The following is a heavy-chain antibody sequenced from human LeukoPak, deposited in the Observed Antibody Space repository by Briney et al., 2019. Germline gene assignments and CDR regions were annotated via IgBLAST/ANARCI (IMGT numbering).Heavy chain of an antibody. CDR1: GGSFSGYY. V-gene: IGHV4-30-4*08. Sequence: SETLSLTCAVYGGSFSGYYWSWIRQPPGKGLEWIGNIYYSGSTYYNPSLKSRVAISVDTSKNQFSLKLSSVAAADTAVYYCANSLGGRLGNWGQGTLVTVSS. CDR2: IYYSGST. CDR3: ANSLGGRLGN. D-gene: IGHD6-19*01. J-gene: IGHJ4*02.